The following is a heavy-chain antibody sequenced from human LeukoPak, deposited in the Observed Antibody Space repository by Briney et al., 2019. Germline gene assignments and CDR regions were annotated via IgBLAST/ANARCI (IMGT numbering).Heavy chain of an antibody. V-gene: IGHV4-38-2*02. J-gene: IGHJ4*02. CDR3: ARLRWWDY. Sequence: SETLSLTCTVSDYYISSGHYWGWIRQPPGKGLEWIGNIHHAGATYYNPSLKSRVTMSVDTSKNQFSLKLNSVTAADTAVYYCARLRWWDYWGQGTLVTVSS. CDR1: DYYISSGHY. CDR2: IHHAGAT. D-gene: IGHD2-15*01.